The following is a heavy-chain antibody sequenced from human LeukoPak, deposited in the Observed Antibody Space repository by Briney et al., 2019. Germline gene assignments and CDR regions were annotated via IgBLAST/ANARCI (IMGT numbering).Heavy chain of an antibody. CDR3: ATRIAAALDWYFDL. CDR1: GFTFSSYG. D-gene: IGHD6-13*01. V-gene: IGHV3-33*01. CDR2: IWYDGSNK. Sequence: GGSLRLSCAASGFTFSSYGMHWVRQAPDKGLEWVAVIWYDGSNKYYADSVKGRFTISRDNSKNTLYLQMNSLRVEDTAVYYCATRIAAALDWYFDLWGRGTLVTVSS. J-gene: IGHJ2*01.